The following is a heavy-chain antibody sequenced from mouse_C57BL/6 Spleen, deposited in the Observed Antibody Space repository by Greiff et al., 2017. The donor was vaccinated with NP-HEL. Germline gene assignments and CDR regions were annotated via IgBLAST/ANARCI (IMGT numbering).Heavy chain of an antibody. Sequence: VQLQQSGAELARPGASVKLSCKASGYTFTSYGISWVKQRSGQGLEWIGEIYPRSGNTYYNEKFKGKATLTADKSSSTAYMELRSLTSEDSAVYFCASGDTTRDWYFDVWGTGTTVTVSS. V-gene: IGHV1-81*01. CDR2: IYPRSGNT. CDR3: ASGDTTRDWYFDV. J-gene: IGHJ1*03. D-gene: IGHD1-1*01. CDR1: GYTFTSYG.